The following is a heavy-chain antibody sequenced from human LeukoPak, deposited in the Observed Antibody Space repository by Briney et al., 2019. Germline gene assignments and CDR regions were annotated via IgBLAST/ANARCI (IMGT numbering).Heavy chain of an antibody. Sequence: SETLSLTCTVSGGSISSNIYYWSWIRQPPGKGLEWIGYIYYSGSTNYNPSLKSRVTISVDTSKNQFSLKLSSVTAADTAVYYCARDGYSYGSGVDAFDIWGQGTMVTVSS. CDR2: IYYSGST. CDR1: GGSISSNIYY. CDR3: ARDGYSYGSGVDAFDI. V-gene: IGHV4-61*01. J-gene: IGHJ3*02. D-gene: IGHD5-18*01.